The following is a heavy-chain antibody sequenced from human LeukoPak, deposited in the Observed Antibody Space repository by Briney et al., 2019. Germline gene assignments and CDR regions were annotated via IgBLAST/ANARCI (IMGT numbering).Heavy chain of an antibody. D-gene: IGHD4-17*01. Sequence: GGSLRLSCAASGFTFSDYYMSWIRQAPGKGLEWVSGISWNSGSIGYADSVKGRFTISRDNAKNSLYLQMNSLRAEDTALYYCAKDIYGDPAEGMDVWGQGTTVTVSS. CDR1: GFTFSDYY. CDR2: ISWNSGSI. J-gene: IGHJ6*02. CDR3: AKDIYGDPAEGMDV. V-gene: IGHV3-9*01.